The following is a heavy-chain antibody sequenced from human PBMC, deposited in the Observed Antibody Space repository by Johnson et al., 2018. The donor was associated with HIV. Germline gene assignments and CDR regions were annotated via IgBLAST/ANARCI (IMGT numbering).Heavy chain of an antibody. J-gene: IGHJ3*02. D-gene: IGHD3-10*01. V-gene: IGHV3-30*04. CDR2: ISYDGSNK. Sequence: QVQLVESGGGVVQPGRSLRLSCAASGFTFSSYAMHWVRQAPGKGLEWVAVISYDGSNKYYADSVKGRFTISRDNSKNTFYLQMNSLRAEDTAVYYCARPLRGVNAFDIWGQGTMVTVSS. CDR1: GFTFSSYA. CDR3: ARPLRGVNAFDI.